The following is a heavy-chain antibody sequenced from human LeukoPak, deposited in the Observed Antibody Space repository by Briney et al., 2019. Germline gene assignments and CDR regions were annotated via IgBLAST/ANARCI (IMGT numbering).Heavy chain of an antibody. Sequence: ETLSLTCTVSGGSISSSSSFWGWIRQPPGKGLVWVSGISTDGSDTNYADSVRGRFTISRDNAKNTLYLQMNSLRAEDAAVYYCATVSWDHCWGQGTLVTVSS. V-gene: IGHV3-74*01. CDR3: ATVSWDHC. CDR2: ISTDGSDT. D-gene: IGHD6-13*01. J-gene: IGHJ4*02. CDR1: GGSISSSSSF.